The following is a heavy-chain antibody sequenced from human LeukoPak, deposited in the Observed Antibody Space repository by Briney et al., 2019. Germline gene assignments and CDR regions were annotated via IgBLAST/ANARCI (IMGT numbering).Heavy chain of an antibody. D-gene: IGHD4-11*01. V-gene: IGHV4-34*01. CDR3: ARETDYSHPNYFDP. J-gene: IGHJ5*02. CDR1: GGSFSGYY. CDR2: IDHSGST. Sequence: PSETLSLTCAVYGGSFSGYYWSWIRQPPGKGLEWIGEIDHSGSTNYNPSLKSRVSISMDKSQNLFSLNLTSVTAADTAIYYCARETDYSHPNYFDPWGQGTLVTVSS.